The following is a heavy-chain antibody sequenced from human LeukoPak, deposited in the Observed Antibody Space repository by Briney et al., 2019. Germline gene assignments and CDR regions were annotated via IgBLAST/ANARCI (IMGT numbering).Heavy chain of an antibody. D-gene: IGHD5-12*01. Sequence: PGGSLRLSCAASGFTFSSYAMSWVRQAPGKGLEWVSGINWNGGSTGYADSVKGRFTISRDNAKNSLYLQMNSLRAEDTALYYCARARYSGYDQDYWGQGTLVTVSS. CDR1: GFTFSSYA. CDR2: INWNGGST. J-gene: IGHJ4*02. CDR3: ARARYSGYDQDY. V-gene: IGHV3-20*04.